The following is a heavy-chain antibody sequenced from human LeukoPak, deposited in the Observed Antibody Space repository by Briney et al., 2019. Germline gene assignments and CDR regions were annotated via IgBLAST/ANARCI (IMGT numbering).Heavy chain of an antibody. CDR3: ETRNTEREYYFDY. CDR2: FDPEDGET. CDR1: GYTLTELS. D-gene: IGHD3-10*01. V-gene: IGHV1-24*01. Sequence: ASVKVSCKVSGYTLTELSMHWVRQAPGKGLEWMGGFDPEDGETIYAQKFQGRVTMTEDTSTDTAYMELSSLRSEDTAVYYCETRNTEREYYFDYWGQGTLVTVSS. J-gene: IGHJ4*02.